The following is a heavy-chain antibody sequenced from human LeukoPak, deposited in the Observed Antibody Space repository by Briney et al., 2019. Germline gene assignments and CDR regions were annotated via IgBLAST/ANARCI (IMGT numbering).Heavy chain of an antibody. J-gene: IGHJ4*02. CDR3: ARHSGSGWQALGY. CDR1: GYTFSNYG. D-gene: IGHD6-19*01. Sequence: ASVKVSCKASGYTFSNYGISWVRQAPGLGLEWMGWTSYNGNTNYAQKFQDRVTMTTDTSTTTAYMELRSLESDDTAVYYCARHSGSGWQALGYWGQGTPGHRLL. CDR2: TSYNGNT. V-gene: IGHV1-18*04.